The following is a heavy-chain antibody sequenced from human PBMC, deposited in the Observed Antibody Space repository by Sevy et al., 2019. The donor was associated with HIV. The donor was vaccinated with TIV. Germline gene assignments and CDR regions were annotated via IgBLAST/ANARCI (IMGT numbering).Heavy chain of an antibody. D-gene: IGHD3-22*01. Sequence: GESLKISCAASGFTFSSYSMNWVRQAPGKGLEWVSSISSSSYIYYADSVKGRFTISRDNAKNSLYLQMNSLRAEDTAVYYCARVTSMIVGNYYYYGMDVWGQGTTVTVSS. CDR1: GFTFSSYS. CDR3: ARVTSMIVGNYYYYGMDV. V-gene: IGHV3-21*01. J-gene: IGHJ6*02. CDR2: ISSSSYI.